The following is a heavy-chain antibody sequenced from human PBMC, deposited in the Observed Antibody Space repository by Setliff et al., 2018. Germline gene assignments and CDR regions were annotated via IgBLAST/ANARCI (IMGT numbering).Heavy chain of an antibody. D-gene: IGHD1-26*01. CDR3: AKDRVPDNIWDFDS. CDR1: GYTFSTYS. J-gene: IGHJ5*01. Sequence: GVLKISCVGSGYTFSTYSMVWVRQAPGKGLQWVSGILGGGGNGGRGTIYADSVRGRFIISRDNSKNTLYLHMNSLRAEDTALYYCAKDRVPDNIWDFDSWGPGTLVTVSS. CDR2: ILGGGGNGGRGT. V-gene: IGHV3-23*01.